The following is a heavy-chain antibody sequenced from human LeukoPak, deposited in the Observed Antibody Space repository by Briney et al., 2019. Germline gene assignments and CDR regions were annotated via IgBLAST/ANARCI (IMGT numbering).Heavy chain of an antibody. CDR1: GFTFSSYG. V-gene: IGHV3-30*03. CDR3: ASGLWFGEPLDY. D-gene: IGHD3-10*01. CDR2: ISYDGSNK. Sequence: PGGSLRLSCAASGFTFSSYGIHWVRQAPGKGLEWLAVISYDGSNKYYADSVKGRFTISRDNSKNTLYLQMNSLRAEDTAVYYCASGLWFGEPLDYWGQGTLVTVSS. J-gene: IGHJ4*02.